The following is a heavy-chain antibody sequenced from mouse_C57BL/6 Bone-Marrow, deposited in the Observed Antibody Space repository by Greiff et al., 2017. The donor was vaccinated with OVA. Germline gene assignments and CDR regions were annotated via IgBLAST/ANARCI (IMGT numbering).Heavy chain of an antibody. CDR2: INPNTGGT. J-gene: IGHJ2*01. CDR3: ARVFISTGVAHYCDD. V-gene: IGHV1-26*01. D-gene: IGHD1-1*01. Sequence: VQLQQSGPELVKPGASVKISCKASGYTFTDYYMNWVKQSHGKSLEWIGDINPNTGGTSYNQKFKGKATLTVDKSSSTAYMEVRSLTSEDSAVYYCARVFISTGVAHYCDDWGQGTTLTVSS. CDR1: GYTFTDYY.